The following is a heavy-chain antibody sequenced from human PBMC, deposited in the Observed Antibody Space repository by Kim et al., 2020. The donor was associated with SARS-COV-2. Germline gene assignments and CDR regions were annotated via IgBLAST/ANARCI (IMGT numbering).Heavy chain of an antibody. Sequence: YAQKFQGRVTMTEDTSTDTAYMELSSLRSGDTAVYYCAKGAWTGGYYFDYWGQGTLVTVSS. CDR3: AKGAWTGGYYFDY. D-gene: IGHD1-1*01. J-gene: IGHJ4*02. V-gene: IGHV1-24*01.